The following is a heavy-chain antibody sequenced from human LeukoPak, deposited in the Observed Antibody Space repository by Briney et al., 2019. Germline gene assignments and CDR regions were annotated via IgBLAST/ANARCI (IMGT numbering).Heavy chain of an antibody. CDR2: INHSGST. J-gene: IGHJ6*03. D-gene: IGHD6-6*01. V-gene: IGHV4-34*01. CDR1: GGSFSGYY. Sequence: SETLSLTCAVYGGSFSGYYWNWIRQPPGKGLEWIGEINHSGSTNYNPSLKSRVTISVDTSKNQFSLKLSSVTAADTAVYYCARGLRGIAARYYYYYYMDVWGKGTTVTVSS. CDR3: ARGLRGIAARYYYYYYMDV.